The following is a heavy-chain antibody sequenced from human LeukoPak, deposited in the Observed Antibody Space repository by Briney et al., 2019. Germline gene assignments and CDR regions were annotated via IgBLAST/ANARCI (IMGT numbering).Heavy chain of an antibody. CDR2: ISAYNGNT. D-gene: IGHD3-3*01. V-gene: IGHV1-18*01. Sequence: GASVKVSCKASGYTFTSYGISWVRQVPGQGLEWMGWISAYNGNTNYAQKFQGRVTTTADESTSTAYMELSSLRSEDTAVYYCARTSITIFGVVPWYYYMDVWGKGTTVTVSS. CDR3: ARTSITIFGVVPWYYYMDV. J-gene: IGHJ6*03. CDR1: GYTFTSYG.